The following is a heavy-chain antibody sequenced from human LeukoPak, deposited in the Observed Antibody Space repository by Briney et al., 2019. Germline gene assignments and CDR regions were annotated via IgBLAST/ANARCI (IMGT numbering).Heavy chain of an antibody. CDR1: GFTFSGST. CDR2: IRNKANSYAT. V-gene: IGHV3-73*01. CDR3: TGQPNYGDYPN. Sequence: GGSLRLSCAASGFTFSGSTMHWVRQASGKGLEWVGRIRNKANSYATAYVESGKGRFTISRDDSKNTVYLQMNSLKTEDTAVYYCTGQPNYGDYPNWGQGTLVTVSS. D-gene: IGHD4-17*01. J-gene: IGHJ4*02.